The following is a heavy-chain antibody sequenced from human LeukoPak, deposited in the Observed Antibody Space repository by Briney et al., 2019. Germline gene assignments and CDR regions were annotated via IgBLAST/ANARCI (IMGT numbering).Heavy chain of an antibody. D-gene: IGHD3-10*01. J-gene: IGHJ5*01. CDR3: VRLRRNSDRSYYYYYYDS. Sequence: VGSLRLSCVASGLTFSDYSINWVRRAPGKGLEWVSSIKPTSTSIYYADAVKGRFTISRDNAKSSLYLQMDSLRAEDTAVYYCVRLRRNSDRSYYYYYYDSWGQGILVSVSS. V-gene: IGHV3-21*01. CDR2: IKPTSTSI. CDR1: GLTFSDYS.